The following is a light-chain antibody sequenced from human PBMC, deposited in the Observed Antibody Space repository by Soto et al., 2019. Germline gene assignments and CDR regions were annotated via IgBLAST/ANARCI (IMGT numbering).Light chain of an antibody. CDR2: GAS. V-gene: IGKV3-20*01. CDR1: QSVSSIY. J-gene: IGKJ1*01. Sequence: EIVLTQSPGTLSLSPGEQATLSCRASQSVSSIYFAWYQQKPGQAPRLLIYGASSRATGIPDRFSGSGSGTDFTLTISRLEPGDFAVYYCQQYGSSLWTVGQGPKVEIK. CDR3: QQYGSSLWT.